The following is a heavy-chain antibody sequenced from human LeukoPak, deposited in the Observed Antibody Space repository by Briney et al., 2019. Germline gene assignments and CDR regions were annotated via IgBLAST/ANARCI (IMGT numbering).Heavy chain of an antibody. D-gene: IGHD3-10*01. CDR2: ISSNGGST. V-gene: IGHV3-64D*06. CDR1: GFTFSSYA. J-gene: IGHJ4*02. CDR3: VRVWFGELPLDY. Sequence: PGGSLRLSCSASGFTFSSYAMHWVRQAPGKGLEYVSAISSNGGSTYYADSVKGRFTISRDNSKNTLYLQMSSLRAEDTAGYYRVRVWFGELPLDYWGQGTLVTVSS.